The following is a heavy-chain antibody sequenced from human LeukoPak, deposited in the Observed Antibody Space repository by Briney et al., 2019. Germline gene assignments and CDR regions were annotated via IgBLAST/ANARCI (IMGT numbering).Heavy chain of an antibody. J-gene: IGHJ4*02. CDR2: IYHSGST. V-gene: IGHV4-30-2*01. CDR1: GGSISSGGYS. CDR3: ARDSVTAMRGFDY. Sequence: TSETLSLTCAVSGGSISSGGYSWSWIRQPPGKGLEWTGYIYHSGSTYYNPSLKSRVTISVDRSKNQFSLKLSSVTAADTAVYYCARDSVTAMRGFDYWGQGTLVTVSS. D-gene: IGHD5-18*01.